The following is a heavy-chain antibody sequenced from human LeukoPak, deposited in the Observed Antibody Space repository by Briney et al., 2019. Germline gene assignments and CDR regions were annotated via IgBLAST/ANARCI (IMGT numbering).Heavy chain of an antibody. V-gene: IGHV4-61*02. CDR2: ISSSGST. Sequence: SETLSLTCTVSGDSISSGDYYWSWIRQPAGKGLEWIGRISSSGSTNYNPSLKSRVTISVDTSKNQFSLKLSSVTAADTAVYYCARETVHYYDSSGYPNPDAFDIWGQGTMVTVSS. J-gene: IGHJ3*02. CDR3: ARETVHYYDSSGYPNPDAFDI. D-gene: IGHD3-22*01. CDR1: GDSISSGDYY.